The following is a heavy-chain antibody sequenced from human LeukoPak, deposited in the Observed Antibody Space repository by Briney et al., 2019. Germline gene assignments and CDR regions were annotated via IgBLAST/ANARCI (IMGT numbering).Heavy chain of an antibody. CDR1: GFTFSSYS. D-gene: IGHD3-16*01. CDR3: ARADLINDAFDI. J-gene: IGHJ3*02. Sequence: EGSLRLSCAASGFTFSSYSMNWVRQAPGKGLGWVSSISSSGSYIFYADSVKGRFTISRDNAKNSLSLQMNSLRAEDTAVYFCARADLINDAFDIWGQGTMVTVSS. V-gene: IGHV3-21*01. CDR2: ISSSGSYI.